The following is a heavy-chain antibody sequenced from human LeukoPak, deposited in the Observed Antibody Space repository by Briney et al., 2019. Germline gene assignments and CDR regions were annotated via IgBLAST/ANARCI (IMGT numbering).Heavy chain of an antibody. CDR3: ARVPRSYYYYYYMDV. CDR1: GGSISSSTYY. D-gene: IGHD2-2*01. V-gene: IGHV4-61*05. J-gene: IGHJ6*03. CDR2: IYYSGSS. Sequence: SETLSLTCTVSGGSISSSTYYWGWIRQPPWKGLEWLGYIYYSGSSNYNPSLKSRVTISADTSKNQFSLKLSSVTAADTAVYYCARVPRSYYYYYYMDVWGKGTTVTVSS.